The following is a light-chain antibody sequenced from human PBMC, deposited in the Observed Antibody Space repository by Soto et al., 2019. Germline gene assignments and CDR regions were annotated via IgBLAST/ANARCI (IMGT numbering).Light chain of an antibody. Sequence: QSVLTQPASVSGSPGRSITISCTGTSSDVGGYKHVSWYQQHPGKAPKLMIYEVSNRPSGVSNRFSGSKSGNMASLTISGLQAEDEADYYCSSYTSSSPCVFGTGTKVTVL. CDR1: SSDVGGYKH. CDR3: SSYTSSSPCV. V-gene: IGLV2-14*01. J-gene: IGLJ1*01. CDR2: EVS.